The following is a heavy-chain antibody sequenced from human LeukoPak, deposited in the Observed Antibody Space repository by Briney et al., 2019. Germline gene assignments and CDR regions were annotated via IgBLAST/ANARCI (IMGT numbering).Heavy chain of an antibody. CDR2: ISYDGSNK. CDR3: AKASALWFGELLIGNWFDP. D-gene: IGHD3-10*01. Sequence: PGGSLRLSCAASGFTFNSYWMSWVRQAPGKGLEWVAVISYDGSNKYYADSVKGRFTISRDNSKNTLYLQMNSLRAEDTAVYYCAKASALWFGELLIGNWFDPWGQGTLVTVSS. CDR1: GFTFNSYW. J-gene: IGHJ5*02. V-gene: IGHV3-30*18.